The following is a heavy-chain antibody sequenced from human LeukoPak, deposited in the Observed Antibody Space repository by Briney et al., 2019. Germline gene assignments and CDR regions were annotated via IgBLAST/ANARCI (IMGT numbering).Heavy chain of an antibody. Sequence: GESLKISCKGSGYSFTSYWIGWVCQMPGKGLEWMGIIYPGDSDTRYSPSFQGQVTISADKSISTAYLQWSSLKASDTAMYYCARQGCSSTSCYRYWGQGTLVTVSS. CDR3: ARQGCSSTSCYRY. D-gene: IGHD2-2*01. V-gene: IGHV5-51*01. CDR2: IYPGDSDT. CDR1: GYSFTSYW. J-gene: IGHJ4*02.